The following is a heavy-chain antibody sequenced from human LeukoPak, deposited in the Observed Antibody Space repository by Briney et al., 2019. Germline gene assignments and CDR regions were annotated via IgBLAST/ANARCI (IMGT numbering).Heavy chain of an antibody. V-gene: IGHV1-24*01. J-gene: IGHJ4*02. CDR2: FDPEDGET. CDR1: GYTLTELS. D-gene: IGHD2-2*01. Sequence: GASVKVSCKVSGYTLTELSMHWVRQAPGRGLEWMGGFDPEDGETIYAQKFQGRVTMTEDTSTDTAYMELSSPRSEDTAVYYCATVRSGPEYYFDYWGQGTLVTVSS. CDR3: ATVRSGPEYYFDY.